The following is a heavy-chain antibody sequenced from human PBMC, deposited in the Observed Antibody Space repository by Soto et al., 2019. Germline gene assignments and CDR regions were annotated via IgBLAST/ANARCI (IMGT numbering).Heavy chain of an antibody. D-gene: IGHD3-9*01. CDR3: GRGGGYYDILTGYDL. J-gene: IGHJ5*02. V-gene: IGHV1-8*01. Sequence: QVQLVQSGAEVKKPGASVKVSCKASGYTFTNYDINWVRQATGQGLEWMGWMNPNTVNTDYAQRFQGRVTMTRNISISTAYMELSSLRSDDTAVYYCGRGGGYYDILTGYDLWGQGTLVTVSS. CDR1: GYTFTNYD. CDR2: MNPNTVNT.